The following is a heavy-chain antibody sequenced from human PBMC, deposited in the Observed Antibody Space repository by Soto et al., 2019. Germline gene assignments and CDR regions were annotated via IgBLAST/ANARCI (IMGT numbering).Heavy chain of an antibody. J-gene: IGHJ6*03. V-gene: IGHV1-2*04. Sequence: QVQLVQSGAEVKKPGASVTVSCGASGDTFTGYYMHWVRQAPGQGLEWMGWINPNSGVTKYAQKFQGWVTMTRDTSIRTVYMELSRLRSDDTAVYYCARESGGATATLDYYYFYMDVWGTGTTVTVSS. CDR2: INPNSGVT. CDR3: ARESGGATATLDYYYFYMDV. CDR1: GDTFTGYY. D-gene: IGHD5-12*01.